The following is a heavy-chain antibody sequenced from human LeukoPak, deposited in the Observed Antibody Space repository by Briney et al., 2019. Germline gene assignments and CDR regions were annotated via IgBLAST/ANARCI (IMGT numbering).Heavy chain of an antibody. CDR3: ATHGSGSYYNAPDY. CDR1: GFTFSSYS. J-gene: IGHJ4*02. D-gene: IGHD3-10*01. V-gene: IGHV3-23*01. Sequence: GGSLRLSCAASGFTFSSYSMNWVRQAPGKGLEWVSVISGSGDSTHYADSVKGRFTISRDNSKTTLYVQMNSLRAEDTAVYYCATHGSGSYYNAPDYWGQGTLVTVSS. CDR2: ISGSGDST.